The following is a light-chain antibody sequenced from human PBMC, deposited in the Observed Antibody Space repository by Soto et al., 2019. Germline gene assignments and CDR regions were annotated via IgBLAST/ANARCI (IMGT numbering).Light chain of an antibody. CDR2: KAS. V-gene: IGKV1-5*03. J-gene: IGKJ1*01. CDR3: QQYETFSGT. CDR1: QTISSW. Sequence: DIQMTQSPSTLSGSVGDRVTITCRASQTISSWLAWYQQKPGKAPKLLIYKASTLKSGVPSRFSGSGSGTEFTLTISSLQPDDSATYYCQQYETFSGTFGPGTKVDIK.